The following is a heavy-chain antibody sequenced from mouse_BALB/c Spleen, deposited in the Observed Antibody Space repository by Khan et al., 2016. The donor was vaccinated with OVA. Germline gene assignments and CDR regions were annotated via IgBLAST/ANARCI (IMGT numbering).Heavy chain of an antibody. Sequence: MQLEESGAELVRPGALVNLSCKASGFNIKDYYMHWVKQRPEQGLVWIGRIDPENGNTIYDPKFQGKASITSDTSSNTAYLQLSSLTSEETAVYYCARDGYSPWFAYWGQGTLVTVSA. V-gene: IGHV14-1*02. CDR2: IDPENGNT. J-gene: IGHJ3*01. D-gene: IGHD2-3*01. CDR1: GFNIKDYY. CDR3: ARDGYSPWFAY.